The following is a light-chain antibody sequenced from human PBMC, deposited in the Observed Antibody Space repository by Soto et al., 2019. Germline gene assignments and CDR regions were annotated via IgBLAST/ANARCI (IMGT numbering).Light chain of an antibody. CDR2: GAS. J-gene: IGKJ5*01. CDR1: QSVSSSY. Sequence: EIVLTQSPGSLSLSPGERATLSCRASQSVSSSYLAWYQQKPGQAPRLLIYGASSRATGIPDRFSGSGSGKDFTLTISSLEPEDFAVYYCQQYGSSPGTFGQGTRLEIK. V-gene: IGKV3-20*01. CDR3: QQYGSSPGT.